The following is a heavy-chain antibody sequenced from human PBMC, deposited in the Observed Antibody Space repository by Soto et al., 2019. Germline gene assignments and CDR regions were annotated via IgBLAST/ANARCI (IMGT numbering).Heavy chain of an antibody. V-gene: IGHV4-61*01. J-gene: IGHJ5*02. CDR2: IYYSGST. CDR3: ARFTSGGSCFDP. D-gene: IGHD2-15*01. Sequence: SETLSLTCTVSGGSVSSGSYYWGWIRQPPGKGLEWIGYIYYSGSTNYNPSLKSRVTISVDTSKNQFSLKLSSVTAADTAMYYCARFTSGGSCFDPWGQGTLVTVSS. CDR1: GGSVSSGSYY.